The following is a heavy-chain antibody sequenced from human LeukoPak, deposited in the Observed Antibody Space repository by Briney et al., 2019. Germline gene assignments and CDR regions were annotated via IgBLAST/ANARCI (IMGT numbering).Heavy chain of an antibody. D-gene: IGHD3-22*01. CDR3: ARVKVGVDWVDY. V-gene: IGHV3-74*01. J-gene: IGHJ4*02. CDR2: INSDGSST. Sequence: GGSLRLSCAASGFTFSSYWMHWVRQAPGKGLVWVSRINSDGSSTSYADSVKGRFTISRDNAKNTLYLQMNSLRAEDTAVYYCARVKVGVDWVDYWGQGTLVTVSS. CDR1: GFTFSSYW.